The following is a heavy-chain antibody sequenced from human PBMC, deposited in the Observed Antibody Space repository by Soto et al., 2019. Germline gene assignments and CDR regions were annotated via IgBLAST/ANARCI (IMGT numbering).Heavy chain of an antibody. Sequence: QMQLVQSGPEVKKPATSVKVSCKASGFTFTSSAVQWVRQARGQRLEWIGWIVVGSGNTNYAQKFQERVTITRDMSTSTAYMELSSLRSEDTAVYYCAAPSIAAAGTVAFDIWGQGTMVTVSS. CDR1: GFTFTSSA. CDR3: AAPSIAAAGTVAFDI. V-gene: IGHV1-58*01. CDR2: IVVGSGNT. J-gene: IGHJ3*02. D-gene: IGHD6-13*01.